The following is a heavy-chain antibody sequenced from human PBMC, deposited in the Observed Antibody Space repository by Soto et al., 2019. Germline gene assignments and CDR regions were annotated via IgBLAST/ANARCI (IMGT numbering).Heavy chain of an antibody. J-gene: IGHJ4*02. V-gene: IGHV3-7*03. CDR2: IKQDGSEK. CDR1: GFTFSSYW. CDR3: ARDHWVALHDY. Sequence: PGVSVRLSCAASGFTFSSYWMSWVRQAPWKGLEWVANIKQDGSEKYYVDSVKGRFTISRDNAKNSLYLQMNSLRAEDTAVYYCARDHWVALHDYWGQGTLVTVSS. D-gene: IGHD2-15*01.